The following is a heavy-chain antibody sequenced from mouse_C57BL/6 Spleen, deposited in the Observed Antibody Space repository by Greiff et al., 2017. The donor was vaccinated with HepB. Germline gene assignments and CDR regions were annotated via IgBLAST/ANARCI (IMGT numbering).Heavy chain of an antibody. J-gene: IGHJ2*01. Sequence: QVHVKQSGPELVKPGASVKISCKASGYAFSSSWMNWVKQRPGKGLEWIGRIYPGDGDTNYNGKFKGKATLTADKSSSTAYMQLSSLTSEDSAVYFCARSSYYYGSSGFDYWGQGTTLTVSS. D-gene: IGHD1-1*01. CDR2: IYPGDGDT. CDR1: GYAFSSSW. CDR3: ARSSYYYGSSGFDY. V-gene: IGHV1-82*01.